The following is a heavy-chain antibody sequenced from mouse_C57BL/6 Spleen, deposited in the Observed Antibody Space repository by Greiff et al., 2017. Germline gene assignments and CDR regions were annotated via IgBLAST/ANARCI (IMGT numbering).Heavy chain of an antibody. CDR2: IYPSDSET. V-gene: IGHV1-61*01. Sequence: VQLQQPGAELVRPGASVKLSCKASGYTFTSYWMDWVKQRPGQGLEWIGNIYPSDSETHYNQKFKDKATLTVDKSSSTAYMQLSSLTSEDSAVYYCGTGLYYFDYWGPGTTLTVSS. CDR1: GYTFTSYW. J-gene: IGHJ2*01. CDR3: GTGLYYFDY.